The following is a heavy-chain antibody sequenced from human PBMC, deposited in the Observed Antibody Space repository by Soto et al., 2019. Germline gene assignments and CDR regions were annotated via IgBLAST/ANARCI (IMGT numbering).Heavy chain of an antibody. D-gene: IGHD1-26*01. CDR3: ARVLELQNWFDP. Sequence: PSETLSLTCAVSGGSISSGGYSWSWIRQPPGKGLEWIGYIYHSGSTYYNPSLKSRVTVSVDRSKNQFSLKLSSVTAADTAVYYCARVLELQNWFDPWGQGTLVTVSS. V-gene: IGHV4-30-2*01. CDR1: GGSISSGGYS. CDR2: IYHSGST. J-gene: IGHJ5*02.